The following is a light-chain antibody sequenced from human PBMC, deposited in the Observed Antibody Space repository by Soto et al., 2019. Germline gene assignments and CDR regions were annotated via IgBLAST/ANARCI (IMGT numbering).Light chain of an antibody. CDR3: HQYGGSPPYT. CDR2: GAS. CDR1: QSVSSTF. J-gene: IGKJ2*01. Sequence: EIVLTQSPGTLSLSRGDRATLSCRASQSVSSTFIVWYQQKPGQAPRLLIYGASNRATGIPDRFSGSGSGTEFTLTISRLEPEDFAVYYCHQYGGSPPYTFGQGTNLEIK. V-gene: IGKV3-20*01.